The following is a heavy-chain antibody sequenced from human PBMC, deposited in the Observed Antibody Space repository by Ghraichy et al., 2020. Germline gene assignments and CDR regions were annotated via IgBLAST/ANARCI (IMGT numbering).Heavy chain of an antibody. D-gene: IGHD4-23*01. CDR2: ISASGGST. V-gene: IGHV3-23*01. J-gene: IGHJ4*02. Sequence: GGSLRLSCAASGFTFSVYAMSWVRQAPGKGLEWVSAISASGGSTYYADSVKGRFTISRDNSRNTLYLQMNSLRAEDTAVYYCARDPAYGGNSYFDYWGQGTLVTVSP. CDR1: GFTFSVYA. CDR3: ARDPAYGGNSYFDY.